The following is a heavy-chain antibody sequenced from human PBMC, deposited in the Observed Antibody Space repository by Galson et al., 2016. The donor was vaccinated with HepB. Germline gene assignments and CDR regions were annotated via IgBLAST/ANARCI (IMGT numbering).Heavy chain of an antibody. D-gene: IGHD3-9*01. Sequence: SVKVSCKASGGTFSSYGISWVRQAPGQGLEWMGGIIPVFGRSNYPQKFQGRVTITADESTTTAYMELTRLRSDDTAVYYCTRGGFDWSSKDPSSAIFDNWGQGTLVTVSS. V-gene: IGHV1-69*13. J-gene: IGHJ4*02. CDR1: GGTFSSYG. CDR3: TRGGFDWSSKDPSSAIFDN. CDR2: IIPVFGRS.